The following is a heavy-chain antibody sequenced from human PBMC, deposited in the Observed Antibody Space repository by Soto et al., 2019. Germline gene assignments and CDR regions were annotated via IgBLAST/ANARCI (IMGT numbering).Heavy chain of an antibody. CDR3: ARDPSGYDLPAY. D-gene: IGHD5-12*01. CDR1: GGTFRSYT. Sequence: QVQLVQSGAEVKKPGSSVKVSCKASGGTFRSYTIRWVRQAPGQGLEWMGRIIPILGIANYAQKFQGRVTITADKSTSTAYIELSSLRSEDTAVYYCARDPSGYDLPAYWGQGTLVTVSS. CDR2: IIPILGIA. V-gene: IGHV1-69*08. J-gene: IGHJ4*02.